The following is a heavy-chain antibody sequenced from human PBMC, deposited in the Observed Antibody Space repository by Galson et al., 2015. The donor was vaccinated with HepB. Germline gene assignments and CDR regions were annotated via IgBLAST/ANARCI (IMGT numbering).Heavy chain of an antibody. V-gene: IGHV5-51*01. D-gene: IGHD1-26*01. CDR1: GYIFSNYW. J-gene: IGHJ4*02. CDR2: IYPGDSDT. CDR3: AKMSVGCFDY. Sequence: QSGAEVKKPGESLKISCKGSGYIFSNYWIVWVRQMPGKGLEFMGIIYPGDSDTKYSPSFQGQVTISADKSTSTAYLQWSSLKASDTAMYYCAKMSVGCFDYWGQGTLFTVAS.